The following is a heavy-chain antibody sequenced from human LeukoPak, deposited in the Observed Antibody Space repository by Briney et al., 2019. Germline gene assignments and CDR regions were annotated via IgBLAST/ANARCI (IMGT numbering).Heavy chain of an antibody. CDR1: GFTFSTYG. CDR2: ISNDGSNK. CDR3: AKDWGAGGSALTF. J-gene: IGHJ4*02. Sequence: GGSLRLSCAASGFTFSTYGMHWVRQAPGKGLGWVAVISNDGSNKYYADSVKGRFTISRDNSKSTLYVQMNSLRAEDTAVYYCAKDWGAGGSALTFWGQGTLVTVSS. V-gene: IGHV3-30*18. D-gene: IGHD3-10*01.